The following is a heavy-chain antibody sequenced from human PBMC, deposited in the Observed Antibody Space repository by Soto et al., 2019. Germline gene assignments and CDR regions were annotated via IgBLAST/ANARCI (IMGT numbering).Heavy chain of an antibody. J-gene: IGHJ4*02. Sequence: EVQLVESGGGLIQPGGSLRLSCAASRFTVSSNYMSWVRQAPGKGLEWVSVIYSGGSTYYADSVKGRFTISRDNSKNTVYLQMNSLRAEDAAVYYCARQCSVARTFDYWGQGTLVTVSS. CDR2: IYSGGST. CDR1: RFTVSSNY. CDR3: ARQCSVARTFDY. V-gene: IGHV3-53*01. D-gene: IGHD6-19*01.